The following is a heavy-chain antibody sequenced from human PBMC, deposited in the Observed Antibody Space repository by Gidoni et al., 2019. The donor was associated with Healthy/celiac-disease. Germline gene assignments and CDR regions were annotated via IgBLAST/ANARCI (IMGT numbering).Heavy chain of an antibody. CDR1: GFPFSSYS. J-gene: IGHJ3*02. V-gene: IGHV3-48*01. D-gene: IGHD1-7*01. CDR2: ISSSSSTI. Sequence: EVQLVESGGGLVQPGGSLRLSCAASGFPFSSYSMNWVRQAPGKGLEWVSYISSSSSTIYYADSVKGRFTISRDNAKNSLYLQMNSLRAEDTAVYYCATWNWGKLDAFDIWGQGTMVTVSS. CDR3: ATWNWGKLDAFDI.